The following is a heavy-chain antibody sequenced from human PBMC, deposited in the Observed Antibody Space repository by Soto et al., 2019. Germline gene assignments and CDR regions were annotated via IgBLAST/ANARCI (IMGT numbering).Heavy chain of an antibody. CDR2: IYSGGST. CDR1: GFSVSSNY. V-gene: IGHV3-66*01. D-gene: IGHD3-10*01. J-gene: IGHJ6*02. CDR3: ARDRFPYGMDV. Sequence: GGSLRLSCAASGFSVSSNYISWVRQAPGKGLEWVSFIYSGGSTYYADSVKGRFTISRDKSKNTLYLQMNSLRADDTAMYYCARDRFPYGMDVWGQGTTVTVSS.